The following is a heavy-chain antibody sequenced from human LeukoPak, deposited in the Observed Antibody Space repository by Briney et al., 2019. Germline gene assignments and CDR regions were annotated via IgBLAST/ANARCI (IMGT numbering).Heavy chain of an antibody. CDR3: ARDQTYSGSGIYTYFDY. J-gene: IGHJ4*02. CDR2: IYSGST. V-gene: IGHV4-4*08. D-gene: IGHD3-10*01. CDR1: GGSISSYY. Sequence: SETLSLTCTVSGGSISSYYWSWIRQPPGKGLEWIGYIYSGSTNYNPSLRSRVTISADTSKNHFSLKLTSVTAADTAVYYCARDQTYSGSGIYTYFDYWGQGILVTVSS.